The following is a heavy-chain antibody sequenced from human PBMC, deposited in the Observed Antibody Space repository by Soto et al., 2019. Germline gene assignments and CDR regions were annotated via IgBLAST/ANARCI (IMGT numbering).Heavy chain of an antibody. J-gene: IGHJ5*02. CDR2: IIPIFGTA. V-gene: IGHV1-69*06. D-gene: IGHD6-13*01. Sequence: SVKVSCKASGGTFSSYAISWVRQAPGQGLEWMGGIIPIFGTASYAQKFEGRVTITADKSTSTAYMELSILRSEDTAVYYCANAPGRIAAGGTYWFDPWGQGTLVTVSS. CDR1: GGTFSSYA. CDR3: ANAPGRIAAGGTYWFDP.